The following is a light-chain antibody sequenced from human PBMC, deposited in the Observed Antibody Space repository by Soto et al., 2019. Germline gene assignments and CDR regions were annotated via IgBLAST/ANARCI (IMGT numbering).Light chain of an antibody. V-gene: IGKV1-17*01. Sequence: DIQMTQSPSSLSASVGDTVTITCRASQGIRNDLGWYQQQPGKAPKRLMYAVSSLPSGVPSRFSGSGSGTEFTLTISSLQPEDFATYYCQQSYSTSWTFGQGTKVEIK. J-gene: IGKJ1*01. CDR2: AVS. CDR1: QGIRND. CDR3: QQSYSTSWT.